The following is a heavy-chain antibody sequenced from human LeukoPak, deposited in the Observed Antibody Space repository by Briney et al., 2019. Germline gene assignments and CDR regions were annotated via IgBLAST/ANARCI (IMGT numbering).Heavy chain of an antibody. J-gene: IGHJ4*02. CDR3: ARSRIAAAGTGY. CDR2: IYSGGST. CDR1: GFTVSSNY. Sequence: QTGGSLRLSCAASGFTVSSNYMSWVRQAPGKGLEWVSVIYSGGSTYYADCVKGRFTISRDNSKNTLYLQMNSLRAEDTAVYYCARSRIAAAGTGYWGQGTLVTVSS. D-gene: IGHD6-13*01. V-gene: IGHV3-53*01.